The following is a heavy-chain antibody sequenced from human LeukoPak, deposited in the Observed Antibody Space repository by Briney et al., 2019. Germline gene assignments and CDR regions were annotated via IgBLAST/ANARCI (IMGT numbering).Heavy chain of an antibody. Sequence: SETLSLTCAVYGGSFSGYYWSWIRQPPGKGLEWIGSIHYSGSTYYNPSLQSRVTISIDTSKNQFSLKLRFVTAADTAVYYCARDDVGSTSGWFDPWGQGTLVTVSS. CDR2: IHYSGST. CDR1: GGSFSGYY. J-gene: IGHJ5*02. D-gene: IGHD2-2*01. CDR3: ARDDVGSTSGWFDP. V-gene: IGHV4-34*01.